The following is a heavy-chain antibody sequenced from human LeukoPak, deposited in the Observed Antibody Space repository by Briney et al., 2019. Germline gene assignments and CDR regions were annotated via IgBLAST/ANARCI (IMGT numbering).Heavy chain of an antibody. Sequence: PSETLSLTCAVSGYSISSGDYWGCIRHPPGKGLEWIGSSYHSGSTYYNPSVRSRVTISVDTSKNQVSLKLRPVTAADTAVYYCARDDSVNYYDSSGYSWFDPWGQGTLVTVSS. V-gene: IGHV4-38-2*02. CDR1: GYSISSGDY. CDR2: SYHSGST. D-gene: IGHD3-22*01. CDR3: ARDDSVNYYDSSGYSWFDP. J-gene: IGHJ5*02.